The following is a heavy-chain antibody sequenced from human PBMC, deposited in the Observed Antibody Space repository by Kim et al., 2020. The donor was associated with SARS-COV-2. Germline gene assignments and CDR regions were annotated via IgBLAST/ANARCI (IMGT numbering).Heavy chain of an antibody. V-gene: IGHV3-53*01. CDR3: ATNTVTTLDSLYYYYGMDV. Sequence: GGSLRLSCAASGFTVSSNYMSWVRQAPGKGLEWVSVIYSGGSTYYADSVKGRFTISRDNSKNTLYLQMNSLRAEDTAVYYCATNTVTTLDSLYYYYGMDVWGQGTTVTVSS. CDR1: GFTVSSNY. CDR2: IYSGGST. J-gene: IGHJ6*02. D-gene: IGHD4-17*01.